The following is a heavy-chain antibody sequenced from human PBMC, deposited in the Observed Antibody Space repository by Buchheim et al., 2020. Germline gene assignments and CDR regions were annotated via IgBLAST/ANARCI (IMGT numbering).Heavy chain of an antibody. D-gene: IGHD6-6*01. V-gene: IGHV3-30*04. J-gene: IGHJ4*02. CDR1: GFTFSSDA. Sequence: QVHLVESGGGVVQPGRSLRLSCGASGFTFSSDAMHWVRQAPGKGLEWVAVISNDGSNKYYADSVKGRFTISRDNFNNILYLEVNSLRAEDTAVYFCARDRLAAHPVHWGQGTL. CDR3: ARDRLAAHPVH. CDR2: ISNDGSNK.